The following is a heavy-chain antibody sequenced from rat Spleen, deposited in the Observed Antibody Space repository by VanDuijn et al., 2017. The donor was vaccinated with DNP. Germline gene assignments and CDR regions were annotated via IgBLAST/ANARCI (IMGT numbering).Heavy chain of an antibody. V-gene: IGHV2-15*01. J-gene: IGHJ4*01. Sequence: QVQLKESGPGLVQPSQTLSLTCTVSGFSLTSSGVSWVRQPPGKGLEWMGGIWGDGSTNYNSALKSRMNISRDTSKSQVFLEMNSLQTEDTAIYFCTRESWGYVMDAWGQGASVTVSS. D-gene: IGHD5-1*01. CDR3: TRESWGYVMDA. CDR1: GFSLTSSG. CDR2: IWGDGST.